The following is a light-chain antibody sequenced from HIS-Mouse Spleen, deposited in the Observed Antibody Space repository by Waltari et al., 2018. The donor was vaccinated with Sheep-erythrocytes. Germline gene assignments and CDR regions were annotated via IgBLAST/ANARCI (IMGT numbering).Light chain of an antibody. Sequence: DIVMTQSPLSLPVTSGEQASISCRSSQSLLHSNGYNYLDWYLQKPGQSTQLLIYLGSNRASGVPDRFSGSGSGTDFTLKSSRVEAEDVGVYYCMQALQTPIFTFGPGTKVDIK. CDR3: MQALQTPIFT. V-gene: IGKV2-28*01. CDR1: QSLLHSNGYNY. J-gene: IGKJ3*01. CDR2: LGS.